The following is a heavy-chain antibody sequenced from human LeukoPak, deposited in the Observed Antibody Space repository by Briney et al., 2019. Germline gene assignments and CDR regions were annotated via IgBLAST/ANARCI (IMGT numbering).Heavy chain of an antibody. V-gene: IGHV1-18*01. Sequence: ASVKVSCKASGYTFTSYGISWVRQAPGQGLEWMGWTSAYNGNTNYAQKLQGRVTMTTDTSTSTAYMELRSLRSDDTAVYYCARGGRARDYYYYYYMDVWGKGTTVTVSS. D-gene: IGHD3-16*01. J-gene: IGHJ6*03. CDR1: GYTFTSYG. CDR3: ARGGRARDYYYYYYMDV. CDR2: TSAYNGNT.